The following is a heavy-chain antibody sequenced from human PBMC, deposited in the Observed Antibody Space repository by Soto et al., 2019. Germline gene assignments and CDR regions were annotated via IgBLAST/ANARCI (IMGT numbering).Heavy chain of an antibody. Sequence: SETLSLTCTVSGGSISSRGYYWGWIRQPPGKGPEWIGTIYYSGSTYYNPSLKSRVTISVDRSKNQFSLKLSSVTAADTAVYYCARVPGPWGQGTLVTVSS. CDR3: ARVPGP. D-gene: IGHD7-27*01. CDR2: IYYSGST. V-gene: IGHV4-39*07. CDR1: GGSISSRGYY. J-gene: IGHJ5*02.